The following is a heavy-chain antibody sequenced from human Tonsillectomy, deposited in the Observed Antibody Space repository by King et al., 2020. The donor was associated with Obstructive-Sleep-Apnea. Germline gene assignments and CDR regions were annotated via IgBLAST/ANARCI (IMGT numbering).Heavy chain of an antibody. CDR3: ARLMVIFEP. CDR1: GGSISIRSYY. CDR2: IHYSGST. J-gene: IGHJ5*02. Sequence: QLQESGPGLVKPSETLSLTCTVSGGSISIRSYYWGWIRQSPGKGLEWIGSIHYSGSTYYNPSLKSRVTISVDTSKNQFSLRVNSVTAADTAVYYCARLMVIFEPWGQGTLVTVSS. V-gene: IGHV4-39*01. D-gene: IGHD2-21*01.